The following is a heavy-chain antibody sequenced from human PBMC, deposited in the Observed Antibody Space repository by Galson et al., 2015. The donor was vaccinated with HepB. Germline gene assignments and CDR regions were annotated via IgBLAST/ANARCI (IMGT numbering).Heavy chain of an antibody. Sequence: PALVKPTQTLTLTCTFSGFSLTTSGVGVDWIRQSPGRALEWLAVIYWDNDKRYNPSFKNRLSITKDTSKNQVVLTLTNMDPADTATYFCARMGWDGDDNWGPGTLVTVSS. CDR1: GFSLTTSGVG. V-gene: IGHV2-5*02. D-gene: IGHD1-26*01. J-gene: IGHJ4*02. CDR2: IYWDNDK. CDR3: ARMGWDGDDN.